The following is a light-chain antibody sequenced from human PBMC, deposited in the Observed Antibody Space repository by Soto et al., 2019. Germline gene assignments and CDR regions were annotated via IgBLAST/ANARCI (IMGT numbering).Light chain of an antibody. J-gene: IGLJ2*01. V-gene: IGLV1-40*01. CDR1: SSNIGAGYD. CDR3: QSYDSSLSGSV. Sequence: QSVLTQPPSVSGAPGQRVTISCTGSSSNIGAGYDVHWYQQLPGTAPKLLIYGNSNRPSGVPVRFSGSKSGTSASLAITGLQAEDEADYYCQSYDSSLSGSVFGGGTKLTVL. CDR2: GNS.